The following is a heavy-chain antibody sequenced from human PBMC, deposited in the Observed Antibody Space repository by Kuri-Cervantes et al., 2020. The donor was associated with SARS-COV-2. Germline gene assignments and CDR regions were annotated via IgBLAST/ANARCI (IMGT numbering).Heavy chain of an antibody. D-gene: IGHD3-10*01. Sequence: GESLKISCAASGFTFTSYGIHWVRQAPGKGLEWVAFIRHDGSNRYYADSVKGRFTISRDNSKNTLYLQMNSLRAEDTAVYYCARDLAVGVGILWFGELLYPWYFDYWGQGTLVTVSS. CDR2: IRHDGSNR. V-gene: IGHV3-30*02. CDR1: GFTFTSYG. CDR3: ARDLAVGVGILWFGELLYPWYFDY. J-gene: IGHJ4*02.